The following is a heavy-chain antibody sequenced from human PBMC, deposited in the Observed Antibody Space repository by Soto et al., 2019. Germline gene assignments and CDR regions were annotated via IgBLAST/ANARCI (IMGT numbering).Heavy chain of an antibody. V-gene: IGHV4-31*03. CDR2: IYYSGNT. CDR1: GGSISSGGYY. D-gene: IGHD2-21*01. CDR3: ARDIRSGPLGYFDY. J-gene: IGHJ4*02. Sequence: PSETLSLTCTVSGGSISSGGYYWSWIRQHPGKGLEWIGYIYYSGNTYYNPSLKSRVTISRDTSKNQLSLKLTSVTVADTAVYYCARDIRSGPLGYFDYWGQGTLVTVS.